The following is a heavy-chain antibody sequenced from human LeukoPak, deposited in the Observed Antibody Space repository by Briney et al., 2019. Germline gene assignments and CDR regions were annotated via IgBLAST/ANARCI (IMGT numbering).Heavy chain of an antibody. Sequence: SETLSLTCAVYGWSFSGYYWSWIRQPPGKGLEWIGEINHSGSTNYNPSLKSRVTISVDTSKNQFSLKLSSVTAADTAVYYCASLLGGNEVVSYWGQGTLVTVSS. D-gene: IGHD4-23*01. CDR3: ASLLGGNEVVSY. CDR1: GWSFSGYY. V-gene: IGHV4-34*01. CDR2: INHSGST. J-gene: IGHJ4*02.